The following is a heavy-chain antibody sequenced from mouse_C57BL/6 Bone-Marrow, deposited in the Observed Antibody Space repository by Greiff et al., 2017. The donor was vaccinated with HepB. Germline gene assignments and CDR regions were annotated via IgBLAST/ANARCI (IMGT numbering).Heavy chain of an antibody. CDR2: INPNNGGT. V-gene: IGHV1-26*01. D-gene: IGHD2-4*01. Sequence: EVQLQQSGPELVKPGASVKISCKASGYTFTDYYMNWVKQSHGKSLEWIGDINPNNGGTSYNQKFKGKATLTVDKSSSTAYMELRNLTSEDSAVYYCARGGRLPLLDYWGQGTTLTVSS. CDR1: GYTFTDYY. CDR3: ARGGRLPLLDY. J-gene: IGHJ2*01.